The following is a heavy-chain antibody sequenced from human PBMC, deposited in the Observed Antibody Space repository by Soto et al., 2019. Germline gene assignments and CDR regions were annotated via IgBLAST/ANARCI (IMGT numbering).Heavy chain of an antibody. V-gene: IGHV4-59*03. D-gene: IGHD6-13*01. CDR2: IYYRGST. Sequence: SETLSLTCTVSGGSIGSFYWSWIRQPPGKGLEWIGYIYYRGSTNYNPSLKSRVTISVDTSKNQFSLNLISVTAADTAVYYCAKSGAAAGTGYNWFDPWGQGTLVTVSS. CDR3: AKSGAAAGTGYNWFDP. J-gene: IGHJ5*02. CDR1: GGSIGSFY.